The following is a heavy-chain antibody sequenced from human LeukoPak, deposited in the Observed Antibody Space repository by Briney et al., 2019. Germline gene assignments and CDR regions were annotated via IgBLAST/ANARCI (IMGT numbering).Heavy chain of an antibody. Sequence: GASVKASCKASGYTFTGYYMHWVRQAPGQGLEWMGWINPNSGGTNYAQKFQGWVTMTRDTSISTAYMELSRLRSDDTAVYYCARDMESGYDYYYFDYWGQGTLVTVSS. CDR1: GYTFTGYY. J-gene: IGHJ4*02. CDR2: INPNSGGT. D-gene: IGHD5-12*01. V-gene: IGHV1-2*04. CDR3: ARDMESGYDYYYFDY.